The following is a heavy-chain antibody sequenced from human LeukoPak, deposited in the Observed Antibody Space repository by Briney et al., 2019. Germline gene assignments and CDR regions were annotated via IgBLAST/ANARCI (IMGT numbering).Heavy chain of an antibody. J-gene: IGHJ4*02. CDR1: GGSITDYY. V-gene: IGHV4-4*07. CDR2: IYSTGGT. CDR3: TRGLRCSSHGCYADY. Sequence: SETLSLTCTVSGGSITDYYWSWIRQPAGEGLEWIGRIYSTGGTHYNPSFKNRVITSVDTSRNQFSQKLTSVTAADTALYYCTRGLRCSSHGCYADYWGQGTLVTVSS. D-gene: IGHD2-2*01.